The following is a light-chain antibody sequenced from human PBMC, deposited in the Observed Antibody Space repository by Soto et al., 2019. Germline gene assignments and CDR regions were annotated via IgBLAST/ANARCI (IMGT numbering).Light chain of an antibody. V-gene: IGKV2-30*01. Sequence: VLAQSPLSLPVTLGQPASISCRSSQSLVYSDGNTYLNWFLQRPGQSPRRLIYKVSNRDSGVPDRFSGSGSGTDFTLTISSLQSEDFAVYYCQQYNNWPLTFGGGTKVDI. J-gene: IGKJ4*01. CDR3: QQYNNWPLT. CDR2: KVS. CDR1: QSLVYSDGNTY.